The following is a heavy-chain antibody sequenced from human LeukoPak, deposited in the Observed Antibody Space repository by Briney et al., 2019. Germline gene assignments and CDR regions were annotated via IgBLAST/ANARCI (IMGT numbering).Heavy chain of an antibody. CDR1: GGTFSSYA. CDR2: IIPIFGTE. D-gene: IGHD2-2*01. V-gene: IGHV1-69*05. Sequence: SVKVSCKASGGTFSSYAISWVRQAPGQGLEWMGGIIPIFGTENYAQKFQGRVTITTDESTSTAYMELSSLRSEDTAVYYCARAAAMREYYFDYWGQGTLVTVSS. CDR3: ARAAAMREYYFDY. J-gene: IGHJ4*02.